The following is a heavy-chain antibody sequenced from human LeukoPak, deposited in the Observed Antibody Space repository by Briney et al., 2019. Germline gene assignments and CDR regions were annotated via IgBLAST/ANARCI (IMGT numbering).Heavy chain of an antibody. J-gene: IGHJ3*02. V-gene: IGHV1-2*02. CDR3: ASLFCSGGSCYSGVGAFDI. Sequence: ASVKVSCKASGYTFTGYYMHWARQAPGRGLEWMGWINPNSGGTNYAQKFQGRVTMTRDTSISTAYMELSRLRSDDTAVYYCASLFCSGGSCYSGVGAFDIWGQGTMVTVSS. CDR1: GYTFTGYY. CDR2: INPNSGGT. D-gene: IGHD2-15*01.